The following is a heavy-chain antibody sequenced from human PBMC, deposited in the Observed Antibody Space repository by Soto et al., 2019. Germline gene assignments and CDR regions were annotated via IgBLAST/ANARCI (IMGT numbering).Heavy chain of an antibody. CDR1: GGSISSYY. Sequence: QVQLQESGPGLVKPSETLSLTCTVSGGSISSYYWSWIRQPPGKGLEWIGYIYYSGITNYNPSLKSRVTISVDTSKNQFSLKLTSVTAADTAVYYCARGGWFEESWGQGTLVTVSS. CDR2: IYYSGIT. J-gene: IGHJ5*02. V-gene: IGHV4-59*01. D-gene: IGHD3-10*01. CDR3: ARGGWFEES.